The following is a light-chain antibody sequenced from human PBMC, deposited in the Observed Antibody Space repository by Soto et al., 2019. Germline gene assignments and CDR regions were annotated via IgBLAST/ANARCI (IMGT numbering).Light chain of an antibody. Sequence: QSALTQPAAVSGPPGQSITISCTGTSSDVGRYNYVSWYQQHPGKAPKLMIYEVRNRPSGVSNRFSASKSGNTASLTISGLQAKDEADYYCTSYTSNTTWVFGGGTKVTVL. CDR2: EVR. J-gene: IGLJ3*02. CDR3: TSYTSNTTWV. CDR1: SSDVGRYNY. V-gene: IGLV2-14*01.